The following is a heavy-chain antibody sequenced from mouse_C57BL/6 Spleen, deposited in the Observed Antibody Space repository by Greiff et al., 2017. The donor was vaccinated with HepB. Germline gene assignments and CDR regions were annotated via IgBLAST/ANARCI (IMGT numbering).Heavy chain of an antibody. CDR1: GYTFTSYW. Sequence: VQLQQSGAELVRPGSSVKLSCKASGYTFTSYWMHWVKQRPIQGLEWIGNIDPSDSETHYNQKFKDKATLTVDKSSSTAYMQLSSLTSEDSAVYYCARTTTVVAPFDYWGQGTTLTVSS. J-gene: IGHJ2*01. D-gene: IGHD1-1*01. V-gene: IGHV1-52*01. CDR2: IDPSDSET. CDR3: ARTTTVVAPFDY.